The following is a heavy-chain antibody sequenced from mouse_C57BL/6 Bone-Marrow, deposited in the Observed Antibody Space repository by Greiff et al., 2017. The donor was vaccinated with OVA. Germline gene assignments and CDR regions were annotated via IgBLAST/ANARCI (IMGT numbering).Heavy chain of an antibody. V-gene: IGHV2-9*01. CDR1: GFSLTSYG. Sequence: VQLQQSGPGLVAPSQSLSITCTVSGFSLTSYGVDWVRQPPGKGLEWLGVIWGGGSTNYNSAHMSRLSISKDNSKSQVFLKMNSLQTDDTAMYYCAKLITTVVAPLDWYFDVWGTGTTVTVSS. CDR3: AKLITTVVAPLDWYFDV. CDR2: IWGGGST. D-gene: IGHD1-1*01. J-gene: IGHJ1*03.